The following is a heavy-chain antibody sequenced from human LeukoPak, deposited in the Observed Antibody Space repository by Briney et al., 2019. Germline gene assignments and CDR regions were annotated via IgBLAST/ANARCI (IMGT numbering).Heavy chain of an antibody. CDR3: ARDRGDCSGGSCYSDYFDY. V-gene: IGHV3-33*01. Sequence: GGSLRLSCAASGFVFSSFGMHWVRQAPGKGLEWVSLISYDGSNKFYADSVKGRFTISRDNSENTLYLQMSSLGAEDTAVYYCARDRGDCSGGSCYSDYFDYWGQGTLVTVSS. CDR1: GFVFSSFG. CDR2: ISYDGSNK. J-gene: IGHJ4*02. D-gene: IGHD2-15*01.